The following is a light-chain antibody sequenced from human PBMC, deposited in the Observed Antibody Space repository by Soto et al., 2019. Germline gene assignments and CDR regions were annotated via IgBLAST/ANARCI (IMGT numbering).Light chain of an antibody. V-gene: IGLV1-36*01. CDR1: SSNIGNNG. CDR2: YDD. Sequence: QSVLTQAPSVSEAPRQRVTISCSGSSSNIGNNGVNWYQQLPGKAPKLLIYYDDLKPSGVSDRFSGSKSGTSASLAISGLQSEDYSYYYCPAWDYSLNAYVFGIGTKVAVL. J-gene: IGLJ1*01. CDR3: PAWDYSLNAYV.